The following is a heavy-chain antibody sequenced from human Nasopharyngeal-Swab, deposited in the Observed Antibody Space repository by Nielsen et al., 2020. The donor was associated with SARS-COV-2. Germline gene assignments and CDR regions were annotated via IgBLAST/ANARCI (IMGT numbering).Heavy chain of an antibody. Sequence: SCAASGFTFDDYAMHWVRQAPGKGLEWVSGISWNSGSIGYADSVKGRFTISRDNAKNSLYLQMNSLRAEDTALYYCAKLPDPFSSTDYWGQGTLVTVSS. CDR1: GFTFDDYA. J-gene: IGHJ4*02. V-gene: IGHV3-9*01. CDR2: ISWNSGSI. CDR3: AKLPDPFSSTDY. D-gene: IGHD2/OR15-2a*01.